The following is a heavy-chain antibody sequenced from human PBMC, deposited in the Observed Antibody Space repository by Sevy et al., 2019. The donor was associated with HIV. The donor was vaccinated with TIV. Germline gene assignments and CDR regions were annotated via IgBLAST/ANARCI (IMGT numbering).Heavy chain of an antibody. D-gene: IGHD2-15*01. CDR1: GFTFDNYA. J-gene: IGHJ3*02. CDR2: INWAGDNT. CDR3: AKDKQDCSDGTWYRLSSEGFDI. V-gene: IGHV3-43D*03. Sequence: GGSLRLSCAASGFTFDNYAMGWVRQAPGKGLEWVSLINWAGDNTYYGDSVKGRFTISRDNRKNSLYLQMNSLRTEDTALYHCAKDKQDCSDGTWYRLSSEGFDIWGQGTKVTVSS.